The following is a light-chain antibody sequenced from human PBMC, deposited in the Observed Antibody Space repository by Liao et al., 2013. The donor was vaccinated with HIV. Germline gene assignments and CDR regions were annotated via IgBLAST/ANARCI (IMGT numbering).Light chain of an antibody. CDR1: NIGSKS. J-gene: IGLJ2*01. V-gene: IGLV3-25*03. CDR3: QSADSTHGVV. CDR2: KDS. Sequence: SYVLPQPPSVSVAPGKTARIPCGGNNIGSKSVHWYQQKPGQAPFLVIYKDSERPSGIPERFSGSSSGTTVTLTISAVQAEDEADYYCQSADSTHGVVFGGGTKLTVL.